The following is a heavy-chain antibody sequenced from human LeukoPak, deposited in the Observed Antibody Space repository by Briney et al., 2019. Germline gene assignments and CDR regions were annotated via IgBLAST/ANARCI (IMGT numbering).Heavy chain of an antibody. V-gene: IGHV1-18*01. J-gene: IGHJ4*02. D-gene: IGHD2-2*01. CDR1: GYTFTSYG. CDR3: ARVDIVVVPAATRGFDY. CDR2: ISAYNGNT. Sequence: ASVKVSCKASGYTFTSYGISWVRQAPGQGLEWMGWISAYNGNTNYAQKLQGRVTMTTDTSTSTAYMELRSLRSDDTAVYYCARVDIVVVPAATRGFDYWGQGTLVTVSS.